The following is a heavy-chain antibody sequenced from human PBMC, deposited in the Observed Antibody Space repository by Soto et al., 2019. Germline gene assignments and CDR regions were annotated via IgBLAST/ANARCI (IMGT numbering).Heavy chain of an antibody. J-gene: IGHJ4*02. CDR1: DFTFTSAW. CDR3: ATMDLRQYYFAY. D-gene: IGHD3-10*01. V-gene: IGHV3-15*07. Sequence: GSLRLSSAASDFTFTSAWMNLLRQAPGKGLEWVGRIKSRADGGETHYATPVRGRFTVSRDDSKSTLYLQINSLTTEDTAVYYCATMDLRQYYFAYWGQGTLVTSPQ. CDR2: IKSRADGGET.